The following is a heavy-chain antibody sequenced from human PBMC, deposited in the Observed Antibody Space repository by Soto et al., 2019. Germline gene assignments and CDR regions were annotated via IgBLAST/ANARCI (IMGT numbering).Heavy chain of an antibody. V-gene: IGHV1-18*01. Sequence: QVQLVQSGAEVKKPGASVKVSCEAYGYTFRNYGITWVRQAPGQGLEWMGWVSAYNRNTNYAQKYQERVTMTTDTSTSTAYMELRSLRSDDTVIYFCARERQWESLTYWGQGTLVTVSS. CDR2: VSAYNRNT. J-gene: IGHJ4*02. CDR3: ARERQWESLTY. D-gene: IGHD1-26*01. CDR1: GYTFRNYG.